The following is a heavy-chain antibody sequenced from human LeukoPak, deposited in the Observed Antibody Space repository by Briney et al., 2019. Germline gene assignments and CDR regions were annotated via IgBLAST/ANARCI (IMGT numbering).Heavy chain of an antibody. D-gene: IGHD2/OR15-2a*01. CDR1: GDTFSSHA. J-gene: IGHJ4*02. V-gene: IGHV1-69*13. CDR3: ARGGNIGLLDYFDY. CDR2: IIPILTTA. Sequence: ASVKVSCKASGDTFSSHAISWVRQAPGQGLEWMGGIIPILTTANYAQKFQGRVTITADESTSTAYMELSSLRSEDTAVYYCARGGNIGLLDYFDYWGQGTLVTVSS.